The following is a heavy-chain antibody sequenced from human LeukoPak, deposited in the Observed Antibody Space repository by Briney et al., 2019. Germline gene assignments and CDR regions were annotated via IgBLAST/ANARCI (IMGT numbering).Heavy chain of an antibody. D-gene: IGHD6-13*01. Sequence: SETLSLTCTVYGGSFSGYYWSWIRQPPGKGLEWIGEINHSGSTNYNPSLKSRVTISVDTSKNQFSLKLSPVTAADTAVYYCARSSSIWQLVHTNFDYWGQGTLVTVSS. CDR2: INHSGST. CDR3: ARSSSIWQLVHTNFDY. J-gene: IGHJ4*02. CDR1: GGSFSGYY. V-gene: IGHV4-34*01.